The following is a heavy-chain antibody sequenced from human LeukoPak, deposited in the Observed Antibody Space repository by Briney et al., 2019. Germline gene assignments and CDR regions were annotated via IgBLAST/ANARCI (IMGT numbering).Heavy chain of an antibody. V-gene: IGHV3-53*01. CDR1: GFTVSTTY. J-gene: IGHJ6*03. D-gene: IGHD6-13*01. CDR3: ARDCSSSWYGNYYYYYYMDV. Sequence: PGGSLRLSCATSGFTVSTTYMTWVRQAPGKGLEWVSVIYGGGNTYYADSVKGRFTISRDNSKNMLYLQMNSLRAEDTAVYYCARDCSSSWYGNYYYYYYMDVWGKGTTVTISS. CDR2: IYGGGNT.